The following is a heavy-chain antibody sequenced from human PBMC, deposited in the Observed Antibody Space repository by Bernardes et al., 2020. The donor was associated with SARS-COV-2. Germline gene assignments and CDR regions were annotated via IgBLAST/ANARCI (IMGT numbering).Heavy chain of an antibody. V-gene: IGHV4-59*01. J-gene: IGHJ4*02. CDR1: GGSISTYY. Sequence: TLSLTCTVSGGSISTYYWSWIRQPPGKGLEWIGYIYYSGDTNFNPSLKSRVTISVDTSKNRFSLRLSSVTAADTAVYYCARDLHYDSSGPFDYWGQGTLVTVSS. CDR3: ARDLHYDSSGPFDY. D-gene: IGHD3-22*01. CDR2: IYYSGDT.